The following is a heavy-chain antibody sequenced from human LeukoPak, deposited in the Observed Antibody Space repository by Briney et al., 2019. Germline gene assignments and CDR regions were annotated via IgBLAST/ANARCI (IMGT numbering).Heavy chain of an antibody. V-gene: IGHV4-4*02. Sequence: PSETLSLTCAVSGGSISSSNWWSWIRQPPGKGLEWIGEIYHSGSTNYNPSLKSRVTISVDKSKTQFSLKLSSVTAADTAVYYCARAGQEWFGELGFDQWGQGTLVIVSS. D-gene: IGHD3-10*01. J-gene: IGHJ4*02. CDR3: ARAGQEWFGELGFDQ. CDR1: GGSISSSNW. CDR2: IYHSGST.